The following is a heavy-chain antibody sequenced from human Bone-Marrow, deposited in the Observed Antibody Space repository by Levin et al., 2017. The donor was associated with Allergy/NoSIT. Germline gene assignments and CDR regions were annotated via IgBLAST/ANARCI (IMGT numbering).Heavy chain of an antibody. J-gene: IGHJ3*02. D-gene: IGHD2-21*02. Sequence: SVKVSCKTSGGTFGTYAINWVRQAPGQGLEWLGRVIPILGSGNYPQKFQGRVTITADKSTGTAYMELSSLRSDDTAVYSCARAPWNGDLETVDIWGQGTLGTVSS. V-gene: IGHV1-69*04. CDR1: GGTFGTYA. CDR3: ARAPWNGDLETVDI. CDR2: VIPILGSG.